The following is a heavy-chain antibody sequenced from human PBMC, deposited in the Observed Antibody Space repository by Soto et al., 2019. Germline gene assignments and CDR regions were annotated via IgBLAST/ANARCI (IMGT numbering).Heavy chain of an antibody. CDR1: GYTFTNFG. CDR2: ISAYNGNT. J-gene: IGHJ4*02. Sequence: QVQLVQSGAEVKKPGASVKVSCKASGYTFTNFGISWVRQAPGQGLEWMGWISAYNGNTNYAQKFQGRVTMTTDTSTSTGYMEVRSLRFDDAAVHYCARGWAQIDYCAEGTLVPASS. CDR3: ARGWAQIDY. D-gene: IGHD1-26*01. V-gene: IGHV1-18*01.